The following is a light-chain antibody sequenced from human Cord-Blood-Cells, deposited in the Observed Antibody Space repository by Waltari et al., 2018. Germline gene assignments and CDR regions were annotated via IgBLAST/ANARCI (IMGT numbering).Light chain of an antibody. V-gene: IGKV1-39*01. J-gene: IGKJ1*01. CDR3: QQSYSTPWT. CDR2: AAS. CDR1: QSISSY. Sequence: DIQMTHSPSSLSASVGDRVTITCRASQSISSYLNWYQQKPGKAPKLLIYAASSLQSGVPSRFSGSGSWTDFTLAISSLQPEDFATYYCQQSYSTPWTFGQGTKVEIK.